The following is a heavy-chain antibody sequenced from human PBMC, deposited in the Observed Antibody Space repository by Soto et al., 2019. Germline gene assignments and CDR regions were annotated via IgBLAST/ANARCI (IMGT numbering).Heavy chain of an antibody. D-gene: IGHD1-7*01. CDR2: INSDGSYT. Sequence: GGSLRLSCAASGFTFSSYWMHWVRQAPGKGLVWVSRINSDGSYTSYADSVKGRFTISRDNAKNTLYLQMNSLRAEDTAVYYCARIGQGSGTSDYWGQGTLVTVSS. CDR1: GFTFSSYW. V-gene: IGHV3-74*01. CDR3: ARIGQGSGTSDY. J-gene: IGHJ4*02.